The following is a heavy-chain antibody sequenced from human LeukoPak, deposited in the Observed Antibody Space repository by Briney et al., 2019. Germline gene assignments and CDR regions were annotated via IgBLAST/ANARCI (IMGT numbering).Heavy chain of an antibody. J-gene: IGHJ5*02. CDR3: ARLHYDSSGYYPKGWFDP. CDR1: GGSFSGYY. D-gene: IGHD3-22*01. CDR2: IYYSGST. V-gene: IGHV4-59*08. Sequence: SETLSLTCAVYGGSFSGYYWSWIRQPPGKGLEWIGYIYYSGSTNYNPSLKSRVTISVDTSKNQFSLKLSSVTAADTAVYYCARLHYDSSGYYPKGWFDPWGQGTLVTVSS.